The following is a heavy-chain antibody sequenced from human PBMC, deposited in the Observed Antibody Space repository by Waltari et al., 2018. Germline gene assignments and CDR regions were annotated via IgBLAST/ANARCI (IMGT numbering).Heavy chain of an antibody. V-gene: IGHV3-48*04. D-gene: IGHD2-2*01. CDR3: AREAEYQLLWLDY. J-gene: IGHJ4*02. CDR2: ISSSSTI. CDR1: GLTFSSYS. Sequence: EVQLVESGGGLVQPGGSLRLSCAASGLTFSSYSMNWVRQAPGKGLEWVSYISSSSTIYYADSVKGRFTISRDNAKNSLYLQMNSLRAEDTAVYYCAREAEYQLLWLDYWGQGTLVTVSS.